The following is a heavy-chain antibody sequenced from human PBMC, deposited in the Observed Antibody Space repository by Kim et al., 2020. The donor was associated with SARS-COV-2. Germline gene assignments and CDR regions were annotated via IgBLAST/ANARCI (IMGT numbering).Heavy chain of an antibody. J-gene: IGHJ4*02. CDR2: ISYDGSNK. CDR3: AREPHGYCSGGSCYAYLYYLYN. CDR1: GFTFSSYA. V-gene: IGHV3-30*04. Sequence: GGSLRLSCAASGFTFSSYAMHWVRQAPGKGLEWVAVISYDGSNKYYADSVKGRFTISRDNSKKTLYLQMNSLRAEDTAVYYCAREPHGYCSGGSCYAYLYYLYNWGQGTLVTVSS. D-gene: IGHD2-15*01.